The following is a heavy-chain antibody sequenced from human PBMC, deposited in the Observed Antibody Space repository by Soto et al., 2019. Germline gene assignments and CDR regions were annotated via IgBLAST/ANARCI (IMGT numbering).Heavy chain of an antibody. Sequence: GGSLRLSCAASGFTVSSNYMSWVRQAPGKGLEWVSVIYSGGSTYYEDSVKDRFTISRDNSKNTLYLQMNSLRAEDTAVYYCARDDYYYYYMDVWGKGTTVTVSS. J-gene: IGHJ6*03. CDR3: ARDDYYYYYMDV. V-gene: IGHV3-66*01. CDR1: GFTVSSNY. CDR2: IYSGGST.